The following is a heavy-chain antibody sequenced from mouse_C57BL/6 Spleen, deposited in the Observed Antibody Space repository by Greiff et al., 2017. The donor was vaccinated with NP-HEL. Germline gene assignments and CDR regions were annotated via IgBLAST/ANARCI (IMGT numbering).Heavy chain of an antibody. CDR2: ISYDGSN. D-gene: IGHD2-4*01. J-gene: IGHJ3*01. V-gene: IGHV3-6*01. CDR3: ARADDYDGFAY. Sequence: DVKLVESGPGLVKPSQSLSLTCSVTGYSITSGYYWNWIRQFPGNKLEWMGYISYDGSNNYNPSLKNRISITRDTSKNQFFLKLNSVTTEDTATYYCARADDYDGFAYWGQGTLVTVSA. CDR1: GYSITSGYY.